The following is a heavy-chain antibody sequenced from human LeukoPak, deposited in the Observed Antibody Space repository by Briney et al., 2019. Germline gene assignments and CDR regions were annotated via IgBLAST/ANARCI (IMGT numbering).Heavy chain of an antibody. J-gene: IGHJ4*02. CDR1: GYSFTNYW. V-gene: IGHV5-51*01. CDR2: IYPGDSDI. CDR3: ARRYCSNNTCYGGDFDY. Sequence: GESLKISCKGSGYSFTNYWIGWVRQMPGKGLEWMGIIYPGDSDIRYSPSFQGQVTISAVKSISTAYLQWSSLKASDTAMYYCARRYCSNNTCYGGDFDYWGQGTLVTVSS. D-gene: IGHD2-2*01.